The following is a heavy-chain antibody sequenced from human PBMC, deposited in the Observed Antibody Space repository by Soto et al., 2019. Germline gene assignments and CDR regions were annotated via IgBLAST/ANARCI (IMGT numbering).Heavy chain of an antibody. V-gene: IGHV1-69*01. CDR2: VIPIFGTA. Sequence: QVQLVQSGAEVRKPGSSVKVSCKASGGTFSRHAISWVRQAPGQGLEWMGGVIPIFGTANHAQKFQGRVTIIVDESTSTGYMELSRLRSEDTAMYYCARGWGYDSNDYYYAYWGQGTLVIVSS. CDR1: GGTFSRHA. CDR3: ARGWGYDSNDYYYAY. J-gene: IGHJ4*02. D-gene: IGHD3-22*01.